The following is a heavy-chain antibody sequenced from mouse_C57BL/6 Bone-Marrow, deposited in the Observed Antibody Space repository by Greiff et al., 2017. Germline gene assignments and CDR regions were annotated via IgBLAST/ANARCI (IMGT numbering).Heavy chain of an antibody. V-gene: IGHV1-55*01. CDR2: IYPGSGST. D-gene: IGHD2-4*01. CDR1: GYTFTSYW. J-gene: IGHJ4*01. CDR3: ARDYYDYGDAMDD. Sequence: QVQLQQPGAELVKPGASVKMSCKASGYTFTSYWITWVKQRPGQGLEWIGDIYPGSGSTNYNEKFKSKATLTVDTSSSTAYMQLSSLTSEDSAVYYCARDYYDYGDAMDDWGQGTAVTGAS.